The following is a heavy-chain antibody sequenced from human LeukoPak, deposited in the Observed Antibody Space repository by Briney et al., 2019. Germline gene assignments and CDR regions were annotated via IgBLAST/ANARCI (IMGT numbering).Heavy chain of an antibody. Sequence: GGSLRLSCAASGFTFSSYSMNWVRQAPGKGLEWVSSISSSSSYIYYADSVKGRFTISRDNAKDTLYLQMNSLTAEDTAVYYCVRGAWTAYYFDSWGRGTLVTVSS. D-gene: IGHD3/OR15-3a*01. CDR1: GFTFSSYS. CDR3: VRGAWTAYYFDS. V-gene: IGHV3-21*01. J-gene: IGHJ4*02. CDR2: ISSSSSYI.